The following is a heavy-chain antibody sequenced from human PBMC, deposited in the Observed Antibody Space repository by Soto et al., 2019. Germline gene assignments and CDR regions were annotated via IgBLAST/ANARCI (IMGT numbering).Heavy chain of an antibody. D-gene: IGHD6-19*01. CDR3: ARVGSGWYEGEDNWFDP. J-gene: IGHJ5*02. CDR2: INAGNGNT. CDR1: GYTFTSYA. Sequence: QVQLVQSGAEVKKPGASVKVSCKASGYTFTSYAMHWVRQAPGQRLEWMGWINAGNGNTKYSQKFQGRVTITRDTSARTAYMELSRLRSEDTAVYYCARVGSGWYEGEDNWFDPWGQGTLVTVSS. V-gene: IGHV1-3*01.